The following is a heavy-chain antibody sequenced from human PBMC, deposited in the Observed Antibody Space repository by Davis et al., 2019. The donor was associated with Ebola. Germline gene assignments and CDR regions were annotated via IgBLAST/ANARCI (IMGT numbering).Heavy chain of an antibody. CDR2: IYPGDSDT. Sequence: GESLKISCKGSGYSFTSYWIGWVRQMPGKGLEWMGIIYPGDSDTRYSPSFQGQVTISADKSISTAYLQWSSLKASDTAMYYCARIPAAGPSTNWFDPWGQGTLVTVSS. J-gene: IGHJ5*02. CDR1: GYSFTSYW. CDR3: ARIPAAGPSTNWFDP. D-gene: IGHD6-13*01. V-gene: IGHV5-51*01.